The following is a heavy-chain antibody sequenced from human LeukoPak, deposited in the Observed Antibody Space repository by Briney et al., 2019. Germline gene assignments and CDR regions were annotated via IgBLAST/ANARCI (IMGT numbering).Heavy chain of an antibody. CDR2: ISYDGSNK. Sequence: GGSLRLSCAASGFTFSSYAMHWVRRAPGKGLEWVAVISYDGSNKYYADSVKGRFTISRDNSKNTLYLQMNSLRAEDTAVYYCAREAVDYYDSSGYYYFDYWGQGTLVTVSS. V-gene: IGHV3-30-3*01. D-gene: IGHD3-22*01. CDR3: AREAVDYYDSSGYYYFDY. CDR1: GFTFSSYA. J-gene: IGHJ4*02.